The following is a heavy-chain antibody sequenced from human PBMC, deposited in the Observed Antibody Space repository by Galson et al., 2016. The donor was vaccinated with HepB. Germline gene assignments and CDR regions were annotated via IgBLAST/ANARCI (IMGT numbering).Heavy chain of an antibody. CDR3: ARGPTAVTSLGFGY. J-gene: IGHJ4*02. V-gene: IGHV3-21*01. D-gene: IGHD4-17*01. CDR2: IGTGGSYN. CDR1: GFTFRTYS. Sequence: SLRLSCAASGFTFRTYSMNWVRQAPGRGLEWVSSIGTGGSYNYYADSVQGRFTISRDDAKDSLFLQMNSLRAEDTAVYYCARGPTAVTSLGFGYWGQGTLVTVSS.